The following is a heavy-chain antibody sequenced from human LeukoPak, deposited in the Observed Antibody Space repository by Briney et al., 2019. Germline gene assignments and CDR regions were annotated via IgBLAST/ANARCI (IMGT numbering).Heavy chain of an antibody. CDR3: ASDRDGYNYYFDY. CDR1: GGTFSSYA. V-gene: IGHV1-69*13. D-gene: IGHD5-24*01. J-gene: IGHJ4*02. CDR2: IIPIFGTA. Sequence: SVKVSCKASGGTFSSYAISWVRQAPGQGLEWMGGIIPIFGTANYAQKFQGRVTITADESTSTAYMELSSLRSEDTAAYYCASDRDGYNYYFDYWGQGTLVTVSS.